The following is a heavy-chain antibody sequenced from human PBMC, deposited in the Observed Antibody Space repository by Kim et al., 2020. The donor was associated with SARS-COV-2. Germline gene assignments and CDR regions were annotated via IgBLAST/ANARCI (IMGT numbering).Heavy chain of an antibody. Sequence: GGSLRLSCAGSGFTFDTYSMHWVRQAPGKGLDWVSSISSSSTFIYYADSVRGRFTISRDNAKNSLYLQMNSLRAEDTAIYYCARGRKDGYPVVWGKGTLV. CDR1: GFTFDTYS. CDR2: ISSSSTFI. D-gene: IGHD5-12*01. CDR3: ARGRKDGYPVV. V-gene: IGHV3-21*01. J-gene: IGHJ4*02.